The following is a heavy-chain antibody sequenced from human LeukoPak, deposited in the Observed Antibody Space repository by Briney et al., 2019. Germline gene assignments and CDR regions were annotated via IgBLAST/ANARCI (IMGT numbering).Heavy chain of an antibody. CDR2: ISGSGGST. CDR1: GFTFSSYA. J-gene: IGHJ4*02. V-gene: IGHV3-23*01. CDR3: AKGVSIVVITLVSLH. Sequence: GGSLRLSCAASGFTFSSYAMSWVRQAPGKGLEWVSAISGSGGSTYYADSVKGRFTISRDNSKNTLYLQMNSLRAEDTAVYYCAKGVSIVVITLVSLHWGQGTLVTVSS. D-gene: IGHD3-22*01.